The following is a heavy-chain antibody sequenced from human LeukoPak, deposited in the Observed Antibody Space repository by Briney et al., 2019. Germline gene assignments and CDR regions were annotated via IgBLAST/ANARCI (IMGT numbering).Heavy chain of an antibody. CDR1: GYTFTSYY. Sequence: GASVKVSCKASGYTFTSYYMHWVRQAPGQGLEWMGIINPSGGSTSYAQKFQGRVTMTRDTSTSTVYMELSSLRSEDTAVYYCARDRGYYYGSSGYYYSEYYFDYWGQGTLVTVSS. V-gene: IGHV1-46*01. CDR2: INPSGGST. CDR3: ARDRGYYYGSSGYYYSEYYFDY. J-gene: IGHJ4*02. D-gene: IGHD3-22*01.